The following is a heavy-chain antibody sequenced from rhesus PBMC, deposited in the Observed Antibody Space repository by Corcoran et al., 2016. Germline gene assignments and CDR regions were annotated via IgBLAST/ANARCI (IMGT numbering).Heavy chain of an antibody. Sequence: QVQLQESGPGLVKPSETLSLTCAVSGGSISSSNWWSWIRQPSGQGLEWMGNYGGSSVTTYYNPYLRSRVTISKDTSKNQFSLMLSSVTAADTAVYYGARRRRTSGWYRSDVWGAGVLVTVSS. V-gene: IGHV4-65*02. D-gene: IGHD6-31*01. J-gene: IGHJ5-1*01. CDR2: YGGSSVTT. CDR3: ARRRRTSGWYRSDV. CDR1: GGSISSSNW.